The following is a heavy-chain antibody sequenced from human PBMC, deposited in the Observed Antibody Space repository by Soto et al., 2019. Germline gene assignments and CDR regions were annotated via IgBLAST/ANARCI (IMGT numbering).Heavy chain of an antibody. D-gene: IGHD2-15*01. Sequence: GGSLRLSCLASGFNLGDYAMTWFRQAPGKGLEWVGFIRSKAYGGTTEYAASVKGRFTISRDESKSIAYLQMNSLKTEDTAVYYCSREARSGHLDYWGQGTLVTVSS. V-gene: IGHV3-49*03. CDR1: GFNLGDYA. CDR2: IRSKAYGGTT. CDR3: SREARSGHLDY. J-gene: IGHJ4*02.